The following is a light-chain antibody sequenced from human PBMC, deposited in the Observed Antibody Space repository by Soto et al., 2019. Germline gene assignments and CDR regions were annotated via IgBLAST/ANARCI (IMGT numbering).Light chain of an antibody. J-gene: IGKJ5*01. V-gene: IGKV3-20*01. CDR3: QQYGGSPIT. CDR2: GAS. CDR1: QSVTTR. Sequence: SPGTLSLSQGERVTLSCRASQSVTTRLAWYQHKPGQAPRLLMSGASSRASGVPVRFSGSGSGTDFTLTISRLEPEDFALYYCQQYGGSPITFGLGTRLEIK.